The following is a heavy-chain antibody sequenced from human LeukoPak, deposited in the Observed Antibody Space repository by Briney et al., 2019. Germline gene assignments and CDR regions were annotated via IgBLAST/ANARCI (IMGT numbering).Heavy chain of an antibody. CDR3: AISTSGLAYYDFWSGRSWDY. V-gene: IGHV1-46*01. J-gene: IGHJ4*02. D-gene: IGHD3-3*01. CDR1: GYTFTSYY. CDR2: INPSGGST. Sequence: ASVKVSCKASGYTFTSYYMHWVRQAPGQGLEWMGIINPSGGSTSYAQKFQGRVTMTRDTSTSTVYMELSSLRSEDTAVYYCAISTSGLAYYDFWSGRSWDYWGQGTLVTVSS.